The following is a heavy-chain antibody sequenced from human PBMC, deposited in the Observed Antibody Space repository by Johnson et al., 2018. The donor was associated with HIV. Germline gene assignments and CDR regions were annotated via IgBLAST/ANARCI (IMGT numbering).Heavy chain of an antibody. CDR1: GITVGTNY. J-gene: IGHJ3*02. Sequence: VQLVESGGGLVQPGGSLRLSCAASGITVGTNYMSWVRQAPGKGLEWVSVIFSVGDVYYADSVKGRFTISRDNSKNTLYLQMNSLRAEDTAVYYCAKLGLLAVADDAFDIWGQGTMVTVSS. CDR2: IFSVGDV. D-gene: IGHD6-19*01. CDR3: AKLGLLAVADDAFDI. V-gene: IGHV3-66*02.